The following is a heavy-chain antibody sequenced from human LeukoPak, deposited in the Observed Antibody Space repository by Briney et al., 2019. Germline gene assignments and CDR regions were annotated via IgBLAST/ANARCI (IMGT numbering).Heavy chain of an antibody. CDR1: GGTFSSYA. V-gene: IGHV1-69*01. CDR3: ARDHTGWFDP. CDR2: ISPIFGTA. Sequence: SVKVSCKPSGGTFSSYAISWVRHAPGQGREGMGGISPIFGTANYAQKCQGRGTITADESTSTAYMELSSLRSEDTAVYYCARDHTGWFDPWGQGTLVTVSS. D-gene: IGHD2-8*02. J-gene: IGHJ5*02.